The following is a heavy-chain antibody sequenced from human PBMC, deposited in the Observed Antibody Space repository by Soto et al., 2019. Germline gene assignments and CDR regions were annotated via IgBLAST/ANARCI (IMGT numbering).Heavy chain of an antibody. Sequence: QVQLVESGGGVVQPGRSLSLSCAASGFTFSSYGMHWVRQAPGKGLGWVAGIWYDGSNKYYADSVKGRFSISRDNSKNTLYLQMNSRRAEDTAVYYCARDQGYWGQGTLVTVSS. CDR3: ARDQGY. J-gene: IGHJ4*02. V-gene: IGHV3-33*01. CDR2: IWYDGSNK. CDR1: GFTFSSYG.